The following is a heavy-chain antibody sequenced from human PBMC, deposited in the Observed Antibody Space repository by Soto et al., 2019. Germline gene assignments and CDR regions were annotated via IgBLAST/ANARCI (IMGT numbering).Heavy chain of an antibody. CDR1: GFTFSSYW. CDR3: ARGTYYDFWRGPTTPDAFDI. V-gene: IGHV3-74*01. CDR2: INSDGSST. J-gene: IGHJ3*02. Sequence: GGSLRLSCAASGFTFSSYWMHWVRQAPGKGLVWVSRINSDGSSTSYADSVKGRFTISRDNAKNTLCLQMNSLRAEDTAVYYCARGTYYDFWRGPTTPDAFDIWGQGTMVTVSS. D-gene: IGHD3-3*01.